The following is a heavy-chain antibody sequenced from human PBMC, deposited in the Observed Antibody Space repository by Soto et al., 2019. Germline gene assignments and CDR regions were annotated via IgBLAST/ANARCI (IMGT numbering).Heavy chain of an antibody. CDR2: IAPKNGLT. CDR1: WYIFTVSY. CDR3: SRDALTPETSIRDF. Sequence: DSVNVSCKSAWYIFTVSYIHWERQAPCQGLEWMGWIAPKNGLTNFSEKLQGRVTITTDTSLNTAYMEMWRLTSDDTAVYYCSRDALTPETSIRDFSGLGTAGTLS. J-gene: IGHJ4*02. V-gene: IGHV1-2*02.